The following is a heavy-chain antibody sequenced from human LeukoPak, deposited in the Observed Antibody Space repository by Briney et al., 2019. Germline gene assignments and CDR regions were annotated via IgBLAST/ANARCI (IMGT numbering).Heavy chain of an antibody. V-gene: IGHV3-53*01. CDR2: IYSGGST. D-gene: IGHD6-13*01. J-gene: IGHJ4*02. CDR3: ARDGYSSSWYYFDY. CDR1: GFTFSSNY. Sequence: PGGSLRLSCAASGFTFSSNYMSWVRQAPGKGLEWVSVIYSGGSTYYADSVKGRFTISRDNSKNTLYLQTNSLRAEDTAVYYCARDGYSSSWYYFDYWGQGTLVTVSS.